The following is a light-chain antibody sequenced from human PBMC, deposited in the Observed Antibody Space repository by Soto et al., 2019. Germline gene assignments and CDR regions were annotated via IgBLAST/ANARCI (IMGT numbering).Light chain of an antibody. CDR1: ESVSSYY. CDR3: QQYGSSPQT. CDR2: GAS. V-gene: IGKV3-20*01. Sequence: EIVLTQSPGTLSLSPGEAATLSCRASESVSSYYLAWYQQKPGQAPRLLIFGASSRATGIPDRFSGRGSGTDFTLTISRREPEDFAVYYCQQYGSSPQTFGQGTKVEIK. J-gene: IGKJ1*01.